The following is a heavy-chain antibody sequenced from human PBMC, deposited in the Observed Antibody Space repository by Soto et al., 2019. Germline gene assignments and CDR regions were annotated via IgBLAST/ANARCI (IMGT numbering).Heavy chain of an antibody. Sequence: QVQLVQSGAEVKKPGASVKVSCKASGCTFTTYGISWVRQAPGQGLEWMGWISSYNDYTNYAQKLQGRVTLTTDTSTRTAYMELRSLRSDDTAVYFCARDGFYAGLGRYRYGYSPPRYYGMDVWGQGTTVTVSS. D-gene: IGHD5-18*01. CDR3: ARDGFYAGLGRYRYGYSPPRYYGMDV. V-gene: IGHV1-18*01. CDR1: GCTFTTYG. J-gene: IGHJ6*02. CDR2: ISSYNDYT.